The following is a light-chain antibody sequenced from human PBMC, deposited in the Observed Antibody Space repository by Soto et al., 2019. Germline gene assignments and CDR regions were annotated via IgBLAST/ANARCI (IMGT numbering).Light chain of an antibody. Sequence: EIVLTQSPATLSFSPGERATLSCRASQSVSSYLAWYQQRPGQAPRLLISDASTRATSISARFSGSGSVTQFTLTISSLQSEDIALYYCHQYSKWPQTFGQGTKVDIK. V-gene: IGKV3-15*01. CDR3: HQYSKWPQT. CDR2: DAS. J-gene: IGKJ1*01. CDR1: QSVSSY.